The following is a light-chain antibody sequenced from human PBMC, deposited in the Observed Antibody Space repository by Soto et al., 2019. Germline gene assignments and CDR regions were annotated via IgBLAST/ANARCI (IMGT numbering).Light chain of an antibody. CDR1: QDIINY. J-gene: IGKJ1*01. CDR2: GAT. CDR3: QQLNSYPPT. Sequence: DIQMTQSPSAVSASVGDRVTITCRTSQDIINYLVWFQQKPGKVPERLIYGATNLQSGVPSRFSGSGSGTEFTLTIRSLQPEDFATYYCQQLNSYPPTFGQGPKV. V-gene: IGKV1-17*03.